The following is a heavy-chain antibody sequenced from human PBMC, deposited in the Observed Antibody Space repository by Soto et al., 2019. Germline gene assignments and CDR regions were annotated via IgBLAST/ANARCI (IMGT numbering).Heavy chain of an antibody. D-gene: IGHD2-2*01. Sequence: EVQLVESGGGLVKPGGSLRLSCAASGFTFSNAWMNWVRQAPGKGLEWVGRIKSKTDGGTTDYAAPMKGRFTISRDDSKNTLYLQMNSLKTEDTAVYYCTRLAYDYYGMDVWGQGTTVTVSS. CDR3: TRLAYDYYGMDV. CDR2: IKSKTDGGTT. V-gene: IGHV3-15*07. CDR1: GFTFSNAW. J-gene: IGHJ6*02.